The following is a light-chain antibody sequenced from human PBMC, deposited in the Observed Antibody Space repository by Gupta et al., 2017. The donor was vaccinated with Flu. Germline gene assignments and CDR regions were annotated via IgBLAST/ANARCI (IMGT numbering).Light chain of an antibody. CDR1: SSDVGGYDD. CDR3: SAYITTTLNVA. V-gene: IGLV2-14*03. CDR2: DVT. Sequence: QSALTQPASVSGSPGQSNTISCTGISSDVGGYDDVSWYQQHPGKAPKLMIYDVTNRPSGVSNRFSGSKSGNTASLTISGLQAEDEADYYCSAYITTTLNVAFCGGTKLTVL. J-gene: IGLJ2*01.